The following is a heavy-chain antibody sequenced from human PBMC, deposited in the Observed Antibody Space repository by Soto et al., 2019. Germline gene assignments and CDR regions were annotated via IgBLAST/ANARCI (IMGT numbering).Heavy chain of an antibody. Sequence: SPEVSCKASGATFSSSAITWVQETPGQGLELMAGIGHIFGTANYAQKFQGRVTITDDESARIAYMEQNTLRTEDTAVYCCASDDTWTDYDILTGGRGYCFDPWGQGTLVTVSS. CDR1: GATFSSSA. J-gene: IGHJ5*02. CDR2: IGHIFGTA. D-gene: IGHD3-9*01. V-gene: IGHV1-69*13. CDR3: ASDDTWTDYDILTGGRGYCFDP.